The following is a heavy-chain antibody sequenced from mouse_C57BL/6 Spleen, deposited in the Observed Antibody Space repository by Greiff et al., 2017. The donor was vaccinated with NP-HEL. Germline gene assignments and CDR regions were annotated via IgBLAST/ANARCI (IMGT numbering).Heavy chain of an antibody. Sequence: EVQLQQSGPELVKPGASVKIPCKASGYTFTDYNMDWVKQSHGKSLEWIGDINPNNGGTIYNQKFKGKATLTVDKSSSTAYMELRSLTSEDTAVYYCARSAITTGDWFAYWGQGTLVTVSA. CDR2: INPNNGGT. J-gene: IGHJ3*01. D-gene: IGHD1-1*01. V-gene: IGHV1-18*01. CDR1: GYTFTDYN. CDR3: ARSAITTGDWFAY.